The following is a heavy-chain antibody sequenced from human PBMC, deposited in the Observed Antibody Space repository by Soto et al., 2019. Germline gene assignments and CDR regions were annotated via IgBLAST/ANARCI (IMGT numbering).Heavy chain of an antibody. CDR1: GGTFSSYA. CDR2: IIPIFGTA. V-gene: IGHV1-69*13. CDR3: AREIITMVRSHAFDI. J-gene: IGHJ3*02. D-gene: IGHD3-10*01. Sequence: GASVKVSCKASGGTFSSYAISWVRQAPGQGLEWMGGIIPIFGTANYAQKFQGRVTITADESTSTAYMELSSLRSDDTAVYYCAREIITMVRSHAFDIWGQGTMVTVSS.